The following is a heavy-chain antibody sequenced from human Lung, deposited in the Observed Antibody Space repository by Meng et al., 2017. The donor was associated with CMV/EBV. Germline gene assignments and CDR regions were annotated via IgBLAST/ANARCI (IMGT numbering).Heavy chain of an antibody. Sequence: ASXXVSXKASGYTXTSYGISWVRQAPGQGLEWMGWISTYNGNTNYAPKLQGGVTMTTDTSTSTAYTELRSLRSDDTVVYYCARDRTPDIVVPHHYYYGMDVWXQGTXVTVSS. CDR3: ARDRTPDIVVPHHYYYGMDV. CDR1: GYTXTSYG. V-gene: IGHV1-18*01. CDR2: ISTYNGNT. J-gene: IGHJ6*02. D-gene: IGHD2-2*01.